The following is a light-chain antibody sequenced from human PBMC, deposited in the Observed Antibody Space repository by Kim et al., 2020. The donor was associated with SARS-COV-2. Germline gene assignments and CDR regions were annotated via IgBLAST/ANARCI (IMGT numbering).Light chain of an antibody. CDR3: QHWDTLPYT. CDR2: DAS. Sequence: SASVGDRVTITCQASQDISHYLNWYQQNPGKAPKLLIYDASNLQTGVPSRFSGSGSGTDFTFTITNLQPEDIAAYYYQHWDTLPYTFGQGTKLEF. J-gene: IGKJ2*01. CDR1: QDISHY. V-gene: IGKV1-33*01.